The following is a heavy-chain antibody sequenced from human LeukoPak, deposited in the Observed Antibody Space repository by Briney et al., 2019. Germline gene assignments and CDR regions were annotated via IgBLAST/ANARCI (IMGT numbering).Heavy chain of an antibody. V-gene: IGHV3-7*01. CDR3: ATGFSYVQGRVDY. J-gene: IGHJ4*02. D-gene: IGHD5-18*01. CDR2: IKQDGGEI. CDR1: GFTFGTYW. Sequence: GGSLRLSCATSGFTFGTYWMSWVRQAPGKGLEWVANIKQDGGEIYYLDSVKGRFTISRDNAKNTLHLLMNSLRAEDTAIYYCATGFSYVQGRVDYWGQGTLVTVSS.